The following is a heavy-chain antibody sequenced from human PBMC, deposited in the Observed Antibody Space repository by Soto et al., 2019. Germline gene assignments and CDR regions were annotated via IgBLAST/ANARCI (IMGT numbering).Heavy chain of an antibody. V-gene: IGHV3-30-3*01. CDR2: ISYDGSNK. D-gene: IGHD1-26*01. CDR3: ARVLGATGTFDY. Sequence: QVQLVESGGGVVQPGRSLRLSCEASGFTFSSYAMHWVRQAPGKGLEWVAVISYDGSNKYYADSVKGRFTISRDNSKNTLYLQMNSLRAEDTAVYYCARVLGATGTFDYWGQGTLVTVSS. CDR1: GFTFSSYA. J-gene: IGHJ4*02.